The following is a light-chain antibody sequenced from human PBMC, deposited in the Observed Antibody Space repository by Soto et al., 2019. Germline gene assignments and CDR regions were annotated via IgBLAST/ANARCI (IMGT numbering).Light chain of an antibody. CDR1: SSDVGGYNY. J-gene: IGLJ3*02. Sequence: QSALTQPPSASGSPGQSVTISCTGTSSDVGGYNYVSWYQQLPGKAPKLVISEVSERPSGVPDRFSGSKSGNTASLAVSGLQAEDEAVYYCCSYAGSNNWVFGGGTKLTVL. CDR3: CSYAGSNNWV. V-gene: IGLV2-8*01. CDR2: EVS.